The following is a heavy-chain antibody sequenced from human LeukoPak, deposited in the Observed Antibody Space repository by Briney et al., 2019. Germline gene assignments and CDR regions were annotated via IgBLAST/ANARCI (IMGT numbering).Heavy chain of an antibody. V-gene: IGHV4-34*01. CDR1: GGSFSGYY. CDR2: INHSGST. CDR3: ARTRYTLDY. D-gene: IGHD2-2*02. Sequence: SETLSLTCAVYGGSFSGYYWSWIRQPPGKGLEWIGEINHSGSTNYNPSLKSRVTISVDTSKNQFSLKLNSVTAADTAVYYCARTRYTLDYWGQGTLVTVSS. J-gene: IGHJ4*02.